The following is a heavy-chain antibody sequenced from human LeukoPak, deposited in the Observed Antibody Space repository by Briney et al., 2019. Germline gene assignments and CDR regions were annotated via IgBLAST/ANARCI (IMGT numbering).Heavy chain of an antibody. Sequence: SGGSLRLSCAVSGFTFSSYAMSWVRQAPGKGLEWVSAISGSGGSTYYADSVKGRFTISRDNSKNTLYLQMNSLRAEDTAVYYCAKGENYYDSRAFDYWGQGTLVTVSS. CDR2: ISGSGGST. CDR3: AKGENYYDSRAFDY. CDR1: GFTFSSYA. D-gene: IGHD3-22*01. J-gene: IGHJ4*02. V-gene: IGHV3-23*01.